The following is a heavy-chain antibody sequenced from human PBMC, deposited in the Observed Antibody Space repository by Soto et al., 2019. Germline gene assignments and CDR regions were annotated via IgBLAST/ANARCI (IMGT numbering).Heavy chain of an antibody. V-gene: IGHV3-23*01. CDR2: ISGSGGST. D-gene: IGHD3-10*01. J-gene: IGHJ5*02. Sequence: EVQLLESGGGLVQPGGSLRLSCAASGFTFSSYAMSWVRQAPGKGLEWVSGISGSGGSTYYADSVKGRFTISRDNSKNTLYLQMNSLRAEDTAVYYCAKDRTAAGDQYLAWGQGTLVTVSS. CDR1: GFTFSSYA. CDR3: AKDRTAAGDQYLA.